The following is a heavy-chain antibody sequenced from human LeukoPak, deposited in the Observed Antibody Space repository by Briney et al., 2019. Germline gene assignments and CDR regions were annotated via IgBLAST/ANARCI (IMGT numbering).Heavy chain of an antibody. CDR3: ARDRHVAAAGYYFDY. CDR2: ITNDGTTI. CDR1: GISFSSYV. Sequence: GGSLRLACAASGISFSSYVMNWVRKAPGKGPGWLAYITNDGTTIYYADSVKGRFTISRDNSENTLYLQMNSLSTEDTAVYFCARDRHVAAAGYYFDYWGQGTLVTVSS. V-gene: IGHV3-48*01. D-gene: IGHD6-13*01. J-gene: IGHJ4*02.